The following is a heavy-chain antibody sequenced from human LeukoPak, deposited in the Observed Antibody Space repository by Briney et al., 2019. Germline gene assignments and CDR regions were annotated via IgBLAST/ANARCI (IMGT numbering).Heavy chain of an antibody. CDR1: GFTVSSNS. Sequence: PGGSLRLSCTVSGFTVSSNSMSWVRQAPGKGLEWVSFIYSVNTHYSDSVKGRFTISRDNSKNTLYLQMNSLRPEDTAVYYCAKHIRTVVTRSDLDYWGQGTLVTVSS. CDR2: IYSVNT. D-gene: IGHD4-23*01. V-gene: IGHV3-53*01. J-gene: IGHJ4*02. CDR3: AKHIRTVVTRSDLDY.